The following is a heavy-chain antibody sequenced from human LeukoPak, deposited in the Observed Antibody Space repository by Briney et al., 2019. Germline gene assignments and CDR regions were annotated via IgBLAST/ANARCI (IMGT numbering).Heavy chain of an antibody. CDR3: ARPRIAAAGGGYYYYYYMDV. J-gene: IGHJ6*03. V-gene: IGHV4-59*08. CDR2: IYYSGST. D-gene: IGHD6-13*01. CDR1: GGSISSYY. Sequence: PSETLSLTCTVSGGSISSYYWSWIRQPPGKGLEWIGYIYYSGSTYYNPSLKSRVTISVDTSKNQFSLKLSSVTAADTAVYYCARPRIAAAGGGYYYYYYMDVWGKGTTVTVSS.